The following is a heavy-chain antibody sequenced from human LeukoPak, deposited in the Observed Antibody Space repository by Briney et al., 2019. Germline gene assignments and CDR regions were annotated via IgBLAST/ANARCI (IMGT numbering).Heavy chain of an antibody. J-gene: IGHJ4*02. Sequence: ASVKVSCKASGYTFTGYYMHWVRQAPGQGLEWMGWINPNSGGTNYAQKFQGRVTMTRDTSISTAYMELSSLRSEDTAVYYCARARDTVNYFDYWGQGTLVTVSS. CDR1: GYTFTGYY. CDR2: INPNSGGT. CDR3: ARARDTVNYFDY. V-gene: IGHV1-2*02. D-gene: IGHD4-17*01.